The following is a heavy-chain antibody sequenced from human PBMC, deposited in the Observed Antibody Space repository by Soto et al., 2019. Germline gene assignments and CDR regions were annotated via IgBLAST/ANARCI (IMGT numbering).Heavy chain of an antibody. CDR1: GYSLPTHT. CDR2: MNAANGHT. J-gene: IGHJ4*02. V-gene: IGHV1-3*01. CDR3: ARAKANYGWGPNDS. D-gene: IGHD1-7*01. Sequence: QVQLVQSGAEVKKPGASVRISCKASGYSLPTHTIHWVRQAPGQRLEWMGWMNAANGHTKSSQTLKVIVTLSRQRLASTVYMKLTGLTSDDTAIYYCARAKANYGWGPNDSWGQGTLVTVSS.